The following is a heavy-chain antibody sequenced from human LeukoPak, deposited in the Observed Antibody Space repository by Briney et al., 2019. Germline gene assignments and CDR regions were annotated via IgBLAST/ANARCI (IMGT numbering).Heavy chain of an antibody. CDR1: GFTFSNAW. V-gene: IGHV3-15*01. Sequence: GGSLRLSWAVSGFTFSNAWMSWVRQAPGKGLGWVGLIKSKTDGGATDYAAPVKGRFIISRDDSKNTLYLQMNSLKTEDTAVYYCTTAVSEAGTDSDYWGQGTLVTVSS. CDR3: TTAVSEAGTDSDY. J-gene: IGHJ4*02. CDR2: IKSKTDGGAT. D-gene: IGHD6-19*01.